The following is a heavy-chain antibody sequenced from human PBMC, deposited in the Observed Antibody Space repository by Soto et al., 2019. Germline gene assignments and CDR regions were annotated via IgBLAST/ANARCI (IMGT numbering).Heavy chain of an antibody. J-gene: IGHJ4*02. Sequence: QVQLVQSGTEVKKPGASVKVSCKASGYTFTAYSMHWVRQAPGQGLEWMGWINPNSGGTDYARNFQGRVTMTRDTSISTAYMELSSLRSDDTAVYFCAMSRRGDQFDDWGQGTLVTVSS. D-gene: IGHD3-16*01. V-gene: IGHV1-2*02. CDR2: INPNSGGT. CDR1: GYTFTAYS. CDR3: AMSRRGDQFDD.